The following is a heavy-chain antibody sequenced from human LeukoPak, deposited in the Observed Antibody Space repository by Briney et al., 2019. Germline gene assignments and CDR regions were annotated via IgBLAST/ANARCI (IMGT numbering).Heavy chain of an antibody. J-gene: IGHJ4*02. V-gene: IGHV4-4*07. D-gene: IGHD6-19*01. Sequence: PSETLSLTCTVSGGSIRSYYWSWIRQPAGKGLEWIGHIYTSGSPNYNPSLRSRVTMSVDTSKNQISLKLSSVTAADSAVYYCARGSEQWLTYFDYWGQGTLVTVSS. CDR3: ARGSEQWLTYFDY. CDR2: IYTSGSP. CDR1: GGSIRSYY.